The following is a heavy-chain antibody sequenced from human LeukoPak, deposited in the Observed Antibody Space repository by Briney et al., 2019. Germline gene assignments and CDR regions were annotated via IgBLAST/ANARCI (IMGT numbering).Heavy chain of an antibody. Sequence: SQTLSLTCTVSGGSISDGDYYWSWIRQPPGKGLEWIGSIYYSGSTYYNPSLKSRVTISVDTSKNQFSLKLTSVTAADTAVYYCARGGLRRGFDYWGQGTLVTVSS. D-gene: IGHD3-10*01. V-gene: IGHV4-30-4*08. CDR3: ARGGLRRGFDY. CDR2: IYYSGST. CDR1: GGSISDGDYY. J-gene: IGHJ4*02.